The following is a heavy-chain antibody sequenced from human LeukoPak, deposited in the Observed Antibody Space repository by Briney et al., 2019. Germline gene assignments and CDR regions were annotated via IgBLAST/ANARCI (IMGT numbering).Heavy chain of an antibody. CDR1: GFTVGSNY. D-gene: IGHD3-10*01. V-gene: IGHV3-66*02. CDR3: AGNNYASGTFLVY. CDR2: IYSGGST. J-gene: IGHJ4*02. Sequence: GGSLRLSCAASGFTVGSNYMNWVRQAPGKGFEGVSSIYSGGSTDYADSVKGRFTISRDSSKNTVYLQMTSLRSDDTAVYYCAGNNYASGTFLVYWGQGTLVTVPS.